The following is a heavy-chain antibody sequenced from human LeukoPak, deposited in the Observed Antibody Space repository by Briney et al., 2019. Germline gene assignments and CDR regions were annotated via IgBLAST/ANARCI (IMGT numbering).Heavy chain of an antibody. CDR3: ARIMSYCGVDCYPLDY. D-gene: IGHD2-21*02. J-gene: IGHJ4*02. V-gene: IGHV3-21*01. CDR1: GFTFSTYI. Sequence: GGSLRLFCAASGFTFSTYIMNWVRQAPGKGLEWVSSISSTSTYIYYADSVKGRFTISRDNAKNSLYLQMTSLRAEDTAIYYCARIMSYCGVDCYPLDYWGQGTLVTVSS. CDR2: ISSTSTYI.